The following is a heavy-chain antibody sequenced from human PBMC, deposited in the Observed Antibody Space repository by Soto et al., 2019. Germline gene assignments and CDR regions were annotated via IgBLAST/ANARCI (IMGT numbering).Heavy chain of an antibody. V-gene: IGHV3-21*01. J-gene: IGHJ4*02. D-gene: IGHD2-15*01. Sequence: EVQLVESGGGLVKPGGSLRLSCAASGFTFNSYSMNWVRQAPGKGLEWVSSMSRSSRYIYYADSVKGRFTISRDNAKNSVYLQMNRLRAEDTAVYYCARDGGVAATLANYFDYWGQGTLVTVSS. CDR2: MSRSSRYI. CDR1: GFTFNSYS. CDR3: ARDGGVAATLANYFDY.